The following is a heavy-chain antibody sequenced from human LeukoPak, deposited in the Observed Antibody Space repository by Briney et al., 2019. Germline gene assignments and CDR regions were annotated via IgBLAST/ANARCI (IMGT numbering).Heavy chain of an antibody. CDR1: GDSVSSNSVT. D-gene: IGHD2-2*01. V-gene: IGHV6-1*01. CDR3: ARRLTQYDCFDP. CDR2: TYYRSTWYN. J-gene: IGHJ5*02. Sequence: SQTLSLTCAISGDSVSSNSVTWNWIRQSPSRCLEWLGRTYYRSTWYNDYAVSVRGRITVNPDTSKNQLSLHLNSVTPEDTAVYYCARRLTQYDCFDPWGQGILVTVSS.